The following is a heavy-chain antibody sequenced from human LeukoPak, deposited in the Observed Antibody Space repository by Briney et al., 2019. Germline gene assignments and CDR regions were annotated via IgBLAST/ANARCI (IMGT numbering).Heavy chain of an antibody. V-gene: IGHV3-20*04. CDR2: INWNGGST. J-gene: IGHJ4*02. CDR3: ARRALYCSSTSCSRPYYFDY. Sequence: GGSLRLSCVASGLTFDDFVMSWVRQASGKGLKWVSGINWNGGSTGYAGSVKGRFTISRDNAKNSLYLQMNSLRAEDTALYYCARRALYCSSTSCSRPYYFDYWGQGTLVTVSS. CDR1: GLTFDDFV. D-gene: IGHD2-2*01.